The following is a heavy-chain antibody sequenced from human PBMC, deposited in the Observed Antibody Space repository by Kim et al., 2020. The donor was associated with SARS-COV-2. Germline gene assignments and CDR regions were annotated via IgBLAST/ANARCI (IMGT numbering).Heavy chain of an antibody. CDR1: GFTSSNYA. V-gene: IGHV3-23*01. CDR2: IGADGRA. D-gene: IGHD5-12*01. CDR3: AREGATPYFDY. J-gene: IGHJ4*02. Sequence: GGSLRLSCAASGFTSSNYAVSWVRQAPGKGLEWVSAIGADGRAHYADAVKGRFTISGDDSKNTVYLQMDSLRADDTALYYCAREGATPYFDYWGQGALVT.